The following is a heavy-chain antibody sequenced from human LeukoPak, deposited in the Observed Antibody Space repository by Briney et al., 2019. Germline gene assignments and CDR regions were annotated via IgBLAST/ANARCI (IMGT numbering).Heavy chain of an antibody. CDR1: GFTFSSYA. CDR3: VCKDYQLLSFDY. CDR2: ISGSGGST. J-gene: IGHJ4*02. V-gene: IGHV3-23*01. Sequence: QPGGSLRLSCAASGFTFSSYAMSWVRQAPGKGLEWVSAISGSGGSTYYADSVKGRFTISRDNSKNTLHLQMNSLRAEDTAVYYCVCKDYQLLSFDYRGQGTLVTVSS. D-gene: IGHD2-2*01.